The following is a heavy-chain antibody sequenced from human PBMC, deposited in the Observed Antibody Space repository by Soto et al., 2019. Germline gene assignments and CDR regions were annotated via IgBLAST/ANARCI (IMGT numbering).Heavy chain of an antibody. CDR1: GGSVSSGSYY. J-gene: IGHJ4*02. V-gene: IGHV4-61*01. CDR2: IYYSGST. Sequence: PSETLSLTCTVSGGSVSSGSYYWSWIRQPPGKGLEWIGYIYYSGSTNYNPSLKSRVTISVDTSKNQFSLKMSSVTAADTAVYYCARTVQLCDTAVKPFDYWGQGTLVTVSS. CDR3: ARTVQLCDTAVKPFDY. D-gene: IGHD5-18*01.